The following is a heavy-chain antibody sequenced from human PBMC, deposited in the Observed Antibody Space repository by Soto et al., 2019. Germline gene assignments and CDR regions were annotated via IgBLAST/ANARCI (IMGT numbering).Heavy chain of an antibody. D-gene: IGHD1-26*01. CDR3: ANSGSYYMGY. J-gene: IGHJ4*02. CDR2: IYSGGSI. CDR1: GFTVSSNY. V-gene: IGHV3-66*01. Sequence: GGSLSLSCAPSGFTVSSNYMSWVRQAPGKGLEWVSVIYSGGSIYYADSVKGRFTISRDNAKNSLYLQMNSLRDEDTAVYYCANSGSYYMGYWGQGTLVTVSS.